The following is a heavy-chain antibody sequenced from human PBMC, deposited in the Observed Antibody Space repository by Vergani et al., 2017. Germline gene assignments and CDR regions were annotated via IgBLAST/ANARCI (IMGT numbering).Heavy chain of an antibody. Sequence: EVQLVQSGAEVKKPGESLKISCKGSGYSFTSYWIGWVRQMPGKGLEWMGIIYPGDSDTRYSPSFQGQVTISADKSISTAYLQWSSLKASDTAMYYCAWGYYDILTGYYSPPDAFDIWGQGTMVTVSS. V-gene: IGHV5-51*01. J-gene: IGHJ3*02. CDR1: GYSFTSYW. CDR3: AWGYYDILTGYYSPPDAFDI. CDR2: IYPGDSDT. D-gene: IGHD3-9*01.